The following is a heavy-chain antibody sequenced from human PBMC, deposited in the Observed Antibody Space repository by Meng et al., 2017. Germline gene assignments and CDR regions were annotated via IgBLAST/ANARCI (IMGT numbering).Heavy chain of an antibody. J-gene: IGHJ4*02. CDR3: ARDSATGDF. CDR2: INPNGGGT. Sequence: QVQLVQSWAEVKKPGASVKVSFKASGYTFTGYYMHWVRQAPGQGLEWMGRINPNGGGTNYAQKFQGRVTMTRDTSISTAYMELSRLISDDTAVYYCARDSATGDFWGQGTLVTVSS. CDR1: GYTFTGYY. V-gene: IGHV1-2*06. D-gene: IGHD5-12*01.